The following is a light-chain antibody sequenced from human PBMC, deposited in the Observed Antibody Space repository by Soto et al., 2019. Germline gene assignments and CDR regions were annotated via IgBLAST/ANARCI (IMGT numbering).Light chain of an antibody. J-gene: IGKJ5*01. Sequence: IQLTQSPSSLSSSVGDRLTLTCRASQGINNFLAWYQKKPGKAPKLLIYAASTLQSGVPSRFSGSGSGTDFTLTISSLQPEDFATYYCQQSYSTPPITFGQGTRLEIK. CDR3: QQSYSTPPIT. V-gene: IGKV1-39*01. CDR1: QGINNF. CDR2: AAS.